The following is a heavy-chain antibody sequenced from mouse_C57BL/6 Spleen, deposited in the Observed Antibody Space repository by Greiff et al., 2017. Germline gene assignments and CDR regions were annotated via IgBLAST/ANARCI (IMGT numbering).Heavy chain of an antibody. CDR2: ISYDGSN. Sequence: VQLQQSGPGLVKPSQSLSLTCSVTGYSITSGYYWNWIRQFPGNKLEWMGYISYDGSNNYNPSLKNRISITRDTSKNQFFLKLNSVTTEDTATYYCASGPHYYGIAMDYWGQGTSVTVSS. CDR3: ASGPHYYGIAMDY. J-gene: IGHJ4*01. V-gene: IGHV3-6*01. D-gene: IGHD1-1*01. CDR1: GYSITSGYY.